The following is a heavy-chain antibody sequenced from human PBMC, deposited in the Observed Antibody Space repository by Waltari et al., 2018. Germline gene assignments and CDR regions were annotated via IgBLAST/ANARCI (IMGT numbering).Heavy chain of an antibody. V-gene: IGHV4-59*01. CDR2: IYYSGST. Sequence: QVQLQESGPGLVKPSETLSLTCTVSGGSLSSYYWSWIRQPPGKGLEWIGYIYYSGSTNYNPSLKSRVTISVDTSKNQFSLKLSSVTAADTAVYYCARYCSGGSCYSENAFDIWGQGTMVTVSS. CDR3: ARYCSGGSCYSENAFDI. D-gene: IGHD2-15*01. CDR1: GGSLSSYY. J-gene: IGHJ3*02.